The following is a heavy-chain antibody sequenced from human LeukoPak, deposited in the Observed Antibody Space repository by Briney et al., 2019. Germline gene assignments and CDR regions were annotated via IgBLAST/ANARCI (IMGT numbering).Heavy chain of an antibody. Sequence: GASVKVSCKASGYTFTGYYMHWVRQAPGQGLEWMGWINPNSGGTNYAQKFQGRVTMTRDTSISTAYMELSRLRSDDTAVYYCARDFEDCSGGSCYFLTDYWGQGTLVTVSS. CDR3: ARDFEDCSGGSCYFLTDY. D-gene: IGHD2-15*01. CDR2: INPNSGGT. CDR1: GYTFTGYY. J-gene: IGHJ4*02. V-gene: IGHV1-2*02.